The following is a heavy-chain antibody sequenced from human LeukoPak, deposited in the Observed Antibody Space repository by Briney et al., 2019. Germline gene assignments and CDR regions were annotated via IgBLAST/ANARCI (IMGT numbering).Heavy chain of an antibody. CDR1: GFTFSSYA. V-gene: IGHV3-23*01. Sequence: GRSLRLSCAASGFTFSSYAMGWVRQVPGKGLEWVSAISATGGTTYYADSVKGRFTISRDNSKNTLYLRMRSLRAEDSAVYYCAKNRYTYGFGLDYWGQGTPLTVSS. J-gene: IGHJ4*02. D-gene: IGHD5-18*01. CDR2: ISATGGTT. CDR3: AKNRYTYGFGLDY.